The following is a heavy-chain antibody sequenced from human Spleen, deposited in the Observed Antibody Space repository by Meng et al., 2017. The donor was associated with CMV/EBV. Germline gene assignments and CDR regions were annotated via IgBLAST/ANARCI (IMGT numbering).Heavy chain of an antibody. J-gene: IGHJ6*02. V-gene: IGHV4-39*01. CDR2: IYYSGST. Sequence: GSLRLSCTVSGGSISSSSYYWGWIRQPPGKGLEWIGSIYYSGSTYYNPSLKSRVTISVDTSKNQFSLKPSSVTAADTAVYYCARLPDSSGYYVYYYYGMDVWGQGTTVTVSS. CDR3: ARLPDSSGYYVYYYYGMDV. CDR1: GGSISSSSYY. D-gene: IGHD3-22*01.